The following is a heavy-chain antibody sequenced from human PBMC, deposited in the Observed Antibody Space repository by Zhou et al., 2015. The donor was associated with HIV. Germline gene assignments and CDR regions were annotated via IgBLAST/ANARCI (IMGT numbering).Heavy chain of an antibody. J-gene: IGHJ6*02. D-gene: IGHD2-2*01. V-gene: IGHV1-69*01. Sequence: QVQLVQSGAEVKKPGSSVKVSCKASGGTFSSYAISWVRQAPGQGLEWMGGIIPIFGTANYAQKFQGRVTITADESTSTAYMELSSLRSEDTAVYYCARAPLYCSSTSCYDLYITGGFYYYYGMDVWGQGTTVTVSS. CDR1: GGTFSSYA. CDR2: IIPIFGTA. CDR3: ARAPLYCSSTSCYDLYITGGFYYYYGMDV.